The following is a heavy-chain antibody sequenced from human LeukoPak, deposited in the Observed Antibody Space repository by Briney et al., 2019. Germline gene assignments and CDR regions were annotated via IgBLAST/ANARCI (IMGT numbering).Heavy chain of an antibody. CDR2: INADSGNT. D-gene: IGHD1-20*01. CDR3: ARQHDIWKNYCFDY. CDR1: GYTSTAYS. J-gene: IGHJ4*02. Sequence: ASVKVSCKTSGYTSTAYSIQWVRQAPGQRLEWMGWINADSGNTKYSQKFQGRVTFTRDTVASTAYMELSSLKSEDTAVYYCARQHDIWKNYCFDYWGQGTQVTVSS. V-gene: IGHV1-3*01.